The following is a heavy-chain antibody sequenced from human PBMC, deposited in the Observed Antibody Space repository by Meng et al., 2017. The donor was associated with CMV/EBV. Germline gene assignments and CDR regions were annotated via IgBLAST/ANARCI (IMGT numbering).Heavy chain of an antibody. CDR1: GYTFTSYG. V-gene: IGHV1-18*01. D-gene: IGHD3-3*01. Sequence: ASVKVSCKASGYTFTSYGISWVRQAPGQGLEWMGWISAYNGNTNYAQKLQDRVTMTTDTSTSTAYMELRSLRSDDTAVYYCARRGTIFEYYYGMDVWGQGTTVTVSS. J-gene: IGHJ6*02. CDR3: ARRGTIFEYYYGMDV. CDR2: ISAYNGNT.